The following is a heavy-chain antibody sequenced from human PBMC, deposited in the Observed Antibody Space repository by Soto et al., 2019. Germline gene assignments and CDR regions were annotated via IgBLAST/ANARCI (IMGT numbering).Heavy chain of an antibody. CDR3: ARGFEGGYVDY. Sequence: SETLSLTCTVSGGSISSGDYYWSWIRQPPGKGLEWIGYIYYSGSTYYNPSLKSRVTISVDTSKNQFSLKLSSVTAADTAVYYCARGFEGGYVDYWGQGTLVTVSS. V-gene: IGHV4-30-4*01. J-gene: IGHJ4*02. CDR1: GGSISSGDYY. D-gene: IGHD3-9*01. CDR2: IYYSGST.